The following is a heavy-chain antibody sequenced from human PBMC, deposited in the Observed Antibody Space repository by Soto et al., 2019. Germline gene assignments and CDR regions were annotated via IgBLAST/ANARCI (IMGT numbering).Heavy chain of an antibody. CDR2: INADNGNT. D-gene: IGHD2-21*02. J-gene: IGHJ4*02. CDR3: ARSIVVVTALDY. V-gene: IGHV1-3*05. Sequence: QVQLVQSGAEEKKPGASVKVSCKASGYTFTSYAMHWVRQAPGQRLEWMGWINADNGNTKYSQKFQGRVTITRDTSVSTANMELSSLRSADTAVYYCARSIVVVTALDYWGRGTLVTVSS. CDR1: GYTFTSYA.